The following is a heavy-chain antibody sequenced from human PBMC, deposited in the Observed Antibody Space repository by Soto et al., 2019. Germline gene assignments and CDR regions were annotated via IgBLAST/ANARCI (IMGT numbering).Heavy chain of an antibody. Sequence: ASVKVSCKASGYTFTSYAMHWVRQAPGQRLEWMGWINAGNGNTKYSQKFQGRVTMTRDTSASTAYMELSALTSDDTAMYYCARGLGLGDCWGQGTLVTVSS. D-gene: IGHD3-9*01. CDR3: ARGLGLGDC. CDR2: INAGNGNT. V-gene: IGHV1-3*01. CDR1: GYTFTSYA. J-gene: IGHJ4*02.